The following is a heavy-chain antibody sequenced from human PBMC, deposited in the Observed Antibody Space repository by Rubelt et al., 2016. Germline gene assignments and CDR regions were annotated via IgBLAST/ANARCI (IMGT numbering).Heavy chain of an antibody. D-gene: IGHD4-23*01. J-gene: IGHJ6*02. CDR2: IYYSGST. CDR3: ARRPLNGDYVGPLNNYYYYYGMDV. V-gene: IGHV4-61*07. Sequence: WIGYIYYSGSTNYNPSLKSRVTISVDTSKNQFSLKLSSVTAADTAVYYCARRPLNGDYVGPLNNYYYYYGMDVWGQGTTVTVSS.